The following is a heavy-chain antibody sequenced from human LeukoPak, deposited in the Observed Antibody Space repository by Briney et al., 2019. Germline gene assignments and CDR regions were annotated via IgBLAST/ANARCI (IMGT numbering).Heavy chain of an antibody. D-gene: IGHD1-1*01. CDR3: ARELQLRV. J-gene: IGHJ4*02. CDR2: IYTSGAA. CDR1: GDSISTYY. Sequence: SSETLSLTCIVSGDSISTYYGSWIRQSAGKGLEWIGRIYTSGAAKYSPSLKSRVSISVDETKNQVSLRLTSVTAADAAVYYCARELQLRVWGQGTLVTVSS. V-gene: IGHV4-4*07.